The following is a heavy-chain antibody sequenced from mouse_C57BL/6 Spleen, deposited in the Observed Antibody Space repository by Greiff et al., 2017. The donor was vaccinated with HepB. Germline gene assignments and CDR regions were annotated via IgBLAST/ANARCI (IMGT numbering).Heavy chain of an antibody. CDR1: GYAFTNYL. Sequence: QVQLQQSGAELVRPGTSVKVSCKASGYAFTNYLIEWVKQRPGQGLEWIGVINPGSGGTNYNEKFKGKATLTADKSSNTAYMQLSSLTSEDSAVYFCARTAQATPDYWGQGTTLTVSS. CDR2: INPGSGGT. J-gene: IGHJ2*01. CDR3: ARTAQATPDY. V-gene: IGHV1-54*01. D-gene: IGHD3-2*02.